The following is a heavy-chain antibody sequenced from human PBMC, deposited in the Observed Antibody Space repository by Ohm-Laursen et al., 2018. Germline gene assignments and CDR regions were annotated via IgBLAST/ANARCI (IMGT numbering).Heavy chain of an antibody. CDR1: GYSFNSNH. D-gene: IGHD3-3*01. Sequence: ASVKVSCKASGYSFNSNHMQWLRQAPGQGLEWMGIIKSTDDTRTYVQKFQGRVTMTKDRSTSTVYMELSNLRSDDTAVYYCSRDFEWATDVWGQGTLVTVSS. J-gene: IGHJ6*02. V-gene: IGHV1-46*02. CDR2: IKSTDDTR. CDR3: SRDFEWATDV.